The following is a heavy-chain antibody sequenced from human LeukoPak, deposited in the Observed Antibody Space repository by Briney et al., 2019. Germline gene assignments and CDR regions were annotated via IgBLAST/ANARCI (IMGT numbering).Heavy chain of an antibody. CDR3: GRWGIEAAIDY. CDR2: VNPDGSET. J-gene: IGHJ4*02. D-gene: IGHD2-2*01. CDR1: GFTFSPYW. Sequence: GGSLRLYCATSGFTFSPYWMNWVRQAPGKGLEWVANVNPDGSETYYLDSVKGRFTISRDNVKNPLYLLMNSLRAEDTAVYYCGRWGIEAAIDYWGQGTLVTVSS. V-gene: IGHV3-7*01.